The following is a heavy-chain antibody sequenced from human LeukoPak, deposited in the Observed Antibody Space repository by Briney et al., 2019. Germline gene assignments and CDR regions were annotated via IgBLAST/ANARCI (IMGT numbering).Heavy chain of an antibody. CDR2: IYYSGST. Sequence: MASETLSLTCAVSGGSINSGGYSWSWIRQPPGKGLEWIGYIYYSGSTNYNPSLKSRVTISVDTSKNQFSLNLSSVTAADTAVYYCARSERYNSGWYFYFDYWGQGTLVTVSS. J-gene: IGHJ4*02. V-gene: IGHV4-61*08. D-gene: IGHD6-19*01. CDR1: GGSINSGGYS. CDR3: ARSERYNSGWYFYFDY.